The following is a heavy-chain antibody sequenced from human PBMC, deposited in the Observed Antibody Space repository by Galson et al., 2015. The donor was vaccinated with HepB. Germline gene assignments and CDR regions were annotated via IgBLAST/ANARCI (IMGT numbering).Heavy chain of an antibody. CDR3: ARDDGYGMDV. Sequence: LRLSCAASGFTFSSYDMHWVRQATGKGLEWVSAIGTAGDTYYPGSVKGRFTISGENAKNSLYLQMNSLRAGDTAVYYCARDDGYGMDVWGQGTTVTVSS. V-gene: IGHV3-13*01. CDR2: IGTAGDT. J-gene: IGHJ6*02. CDR1: GFTFSSYD.